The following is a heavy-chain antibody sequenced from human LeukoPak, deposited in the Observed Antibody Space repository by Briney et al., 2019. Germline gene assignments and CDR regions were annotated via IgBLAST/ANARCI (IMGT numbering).Heavy chain of an antibody. CDR1: RFTLTSYA. Sequence: RRCLRLSCALYRFTLTSYAMSWVSPAPGKAREWDSSVSGSGSSTYYADSVEGRFTISRDNSKNTLYLQMNSLRAEDTAVYYCAKDQRGYGRIIDYSGQGTLVTISS. J-gene: IGHJ4*02. CDR2: VSGSGSST. D-gene: IGHD3-10*01. CDR3: AKDQRGYGRIIDY. V-gene: IGHV3-23*01.